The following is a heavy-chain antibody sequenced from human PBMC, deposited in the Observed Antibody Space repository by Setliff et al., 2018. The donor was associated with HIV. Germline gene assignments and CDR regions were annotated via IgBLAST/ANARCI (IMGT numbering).Heavy chain of an antibody. CDR1: GFTFSSYS. CDR3: AREGIAAAGSYSYGFGQIDY. Sequence: QSGGSLRLSCAASGFTFSSYSMNWVRQAPGKGLEWVSYISSSSSTIYYADSVKGRFTISRDNAKNSLYLQMNSLRAEDTAVYYCAREGIAAAGSYSYGFGQIDYWGQGTLVTVSS. CDR2: ISSSSSTI. J-gene: IGHJ4*02. D-gene: IGHD6-13*01. V-gene: IGHV3-48*01.